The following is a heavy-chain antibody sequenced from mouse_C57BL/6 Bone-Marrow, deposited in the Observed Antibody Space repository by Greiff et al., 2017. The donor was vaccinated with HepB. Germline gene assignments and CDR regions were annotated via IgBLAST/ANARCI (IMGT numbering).Heavy chain of an antibody. J-gene: IGHJ3*01. CDR1: GYTFTSYW. Sequence: KQSCKASGYTFTSYWMHWVKQRPGRGLEWIGRIDPNSGGTKYNEKFKSKATLTVDKPSSTAYMQLSSLTSEDSAVYYCARSDYYGSLAWFAYWGQGTLVTVSA. CDR2: IDPNSGGT. D-gene: IGHD1-1*01. V-gene: IGHV1-72*01. CDR3: ARSDYYGSLAWFAY.